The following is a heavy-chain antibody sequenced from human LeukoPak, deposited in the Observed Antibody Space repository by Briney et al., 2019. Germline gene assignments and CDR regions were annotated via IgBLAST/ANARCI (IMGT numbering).Heavy chain of an antibody. J-gene: IGHJ4*02. CDR2: IYPGDSDT. D-gene: IGHD2/OR15-2a*01. CDR3: ARAGYSNRWDGVDY. Sequence: GESLKISCKGSGYTFTNYWIGWVRQMPGKGLEFMGIIYPGDSDTRYSPSFQGQVAISVDKSINTAYLQWSSLKASDSAMYYCARAGYSNRWDGVDYWGQGTLVTVSS. CDR1: GYTFTNYW. V-gene: IGHV5-51*01.